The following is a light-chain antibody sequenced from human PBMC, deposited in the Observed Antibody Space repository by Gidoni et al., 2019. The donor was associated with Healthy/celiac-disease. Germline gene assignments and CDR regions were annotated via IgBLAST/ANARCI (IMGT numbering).Light chain of an antibody. CDR3: CSYAGSSTVV. V-gene: IGLV2-23*01. J-gene: IGLJ2*01. CDR2: EGS. Sequence: QSALTKPASVSGTPGQPITISCTGTSSDVGSYNLFSWYQQHPGKAPKLMIYEGSTRPSGVSNRFSGSKSGNTASLTISGLQAEDEADYYCCSYAGSSTVVFGGGTKLTVL. CDR1: SSDVGSYNL.